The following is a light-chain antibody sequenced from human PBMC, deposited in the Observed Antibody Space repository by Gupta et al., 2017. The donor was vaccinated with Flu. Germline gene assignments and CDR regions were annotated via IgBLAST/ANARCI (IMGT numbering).Light chain of an antibody. J-gene: IGLJ7*01. V-gene: IGLV1-51*01. CDR3: GTWDSRLSAAV. CDR2: DNN. Sequence: QSVFTHPPSASPAPGPTVTISCPGSSSNIGNNYVSWYQQLPGTTPKLLIYDNNKRPSGIPDRFSGSKSGTSATLGITGLQTGDEADYYCGTWDSRLSAAVFGGGTQLTVL. CDR1: SSNIGNNY.